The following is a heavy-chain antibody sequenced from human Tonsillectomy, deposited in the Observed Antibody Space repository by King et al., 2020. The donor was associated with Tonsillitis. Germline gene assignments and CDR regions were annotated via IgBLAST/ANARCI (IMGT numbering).Heavy chain of an antibody. D-gene: IGHD3-10*01. Sequence: VQLVESGGGVVQPGRSLRLSCAASGFTFSTYAMHWVRQAPGKGLEWVAVISYDGSTGHYAYSVQGRFTISRDNSKNTLFLQMNSLRAEDTAVYYCAVGTLVRGVNYYGMDVWGQGTTVTVSS. CDR1: GFTFSTYA. CDR3: AVGTLVRGVNYYGMDV. CDR2: ISYDGSTG. V-gene: IGHV3-30-3*01. J-gene: IGHJ6*02.